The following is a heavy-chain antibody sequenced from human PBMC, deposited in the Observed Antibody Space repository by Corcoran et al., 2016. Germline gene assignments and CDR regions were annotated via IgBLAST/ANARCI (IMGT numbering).Heavy chain of an antibody. CDR3: ARATTICWYFDL. CDR2: IDWDDDK. CDR1: GFSLSTRGMC. Sequence: QVTLRESGPALVKPTQTLTLTCTFSGFSLSTRGMCVSWIRQPPGKALEWLALIDWDDDKYYRTSLKTRPTISKDTTKNRVVLTMTNMAPVERATCYCARATTICWYFDLWGRGTLGTVSS. D-gene: IGHD5-12*01. V-gene: IGHV2-70*01. J-gene: IGHJ2*01.